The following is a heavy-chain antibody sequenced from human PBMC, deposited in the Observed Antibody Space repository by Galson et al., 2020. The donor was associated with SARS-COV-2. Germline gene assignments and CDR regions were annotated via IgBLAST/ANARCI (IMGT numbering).Heavy chain of an antibody. V-gene: IGHV3-33*01. CDR2: IWYDGSNK. Sequence: TAGSLRLSCAASGFTFSSYGMHWVRQAPGKGLEWVAVIWYDGSNKYYADSVKGRFTISRDNSKNTLYLQMNSLRAEDTAVYYCARDLGFDYDSSGYNYWGQGTLVTVSS. CDR1: GFTFSSYG. J-gene: IGHJ4*02. D-gene: IGHD3-22*01. CDR3: ARDLGFDYDSSGYNY.